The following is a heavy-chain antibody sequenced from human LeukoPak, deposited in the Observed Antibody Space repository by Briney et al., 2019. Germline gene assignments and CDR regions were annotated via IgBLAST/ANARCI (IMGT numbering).Heavy chain of an antibody. CDR2: IYTSGST. Sequence: SETLSLTCTVSGGSISSYYWSWIRQPAGKGLEWIGRIYTSGSTNYNPSLKSRVTMSVDTSKDQFSLKLGSVTAADTAVYYCARLVVPAAIFDYWGQGTLVTVSS. CDR1: GGSISSYY. CDR3: ARLVVPAAIFDY. J-gene: IGHJ4*02. D-gene: IGHD2-2*01. V-gene: IGHV4-4*07.